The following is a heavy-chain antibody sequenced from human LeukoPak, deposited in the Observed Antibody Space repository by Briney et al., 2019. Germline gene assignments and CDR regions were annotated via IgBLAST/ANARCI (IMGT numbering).Heavy chain of an antibody. CDR2: TVSRGTT. CDR1: GFTFTSDA. Sequence: GGSLRLSCVASGFTFTSDAMNWVRQAPGKGLEWVSSTVSRGTTQYADSVRGRFTISRDNSKNTLYVQMNSLRDEGTAVYYCAKDQRWESPHYLDSWGQGTLVTASS. CDR3: AKDQRWESPHYLDS. J-gene: IGHJ4*02. V-gene: IGHV3-23*01. D-gene: IGHD1-26*01.